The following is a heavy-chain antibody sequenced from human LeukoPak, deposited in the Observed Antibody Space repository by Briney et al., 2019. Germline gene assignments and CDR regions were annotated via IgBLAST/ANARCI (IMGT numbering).Heavy chain of an antibody. D-gene: IGHD6-6*01. V-gene: IGHV3-23*01. CDR1: GFTFRSYA. CDR2: ISGSGGST. J-gene: IGHJ5*02. Sequence: GGSLRLSCAASGFTFRSYAMSWVRPAPGKGLAWVSAISGSGGSTYYAHSVKGPFTISRDNSKNTLYLQMNSLRAEDTAVYYCAKDPYSSSQAEWFDPWGQGTLVTVSS. CDR3: AKDPYSSSQAEWFDP.